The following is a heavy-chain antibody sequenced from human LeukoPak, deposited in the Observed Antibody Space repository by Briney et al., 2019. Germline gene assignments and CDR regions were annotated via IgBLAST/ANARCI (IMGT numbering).Heavy chain of an antibody. Sequence: SVKVSCKASGGTFSSYAISWVRQAPGQGLEWMGRIIPILGIANYAQKFQGRVTITADKSTSTAYMELRSLRSDDTAVYYCARDSDFWSGYSSGYWGQGTLVTVSS. D-gene: IGHD3-3*01. J-gene: IGHJ4*02. CDR3: ARDSDFWSGYSSGY. CDR1: GGTFSSYA. V-gene: IGHV1-69*04. CDR2: IIPILGIA.